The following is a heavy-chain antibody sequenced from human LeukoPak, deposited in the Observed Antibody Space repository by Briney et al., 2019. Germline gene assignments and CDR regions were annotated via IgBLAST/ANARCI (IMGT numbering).Heavy chain of an antibody. CDR3: ARGDYDILTGFHDY. CDR2: ISYDGTNK. V-gene: IGHV3-30-3*01. Sequence: GGSLRLSCAASGFTFSNYATHWVRQAPGKGLEWVAVISYDGTNKYYADSVKGRFTISRDNSENTLYLQMNSLRAEDTAVYYCARGDYDILTGFHDYWGQGTLVTVSS. CDR1: GFTFSNYA. D-gene: IGHD3-9*01. J-gene: IGHJ4*02.